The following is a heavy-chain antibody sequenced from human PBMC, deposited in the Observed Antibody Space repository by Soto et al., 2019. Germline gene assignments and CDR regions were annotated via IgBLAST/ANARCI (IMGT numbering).Heavy chain of an antibody. V-gene: IGHV4-39*01. D-gene: IGHD4-17*01. CDR3: ARRSHTVTGHYFDY. J-gene: IGHJ4*02. CDR1: GGSISSSSYY. Sequence: PSETLSLTCTVSGGSISSSSYYWGWIRQPPGKGLEWIGSIYYSGSTYYNPSLKSRVTISVDTSKNQFSLKLSSVTAADTAVYYCARRSHTVTGHYFDYWGQGTLVTVSS. CDR2: IYYSGST.